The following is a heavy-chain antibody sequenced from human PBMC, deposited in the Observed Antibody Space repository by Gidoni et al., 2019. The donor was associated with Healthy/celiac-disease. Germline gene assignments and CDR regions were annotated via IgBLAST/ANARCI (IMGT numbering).Heavy chain of an antibody. D-gene: IGHD3-3*01. J-gene: IGHJ4*02. V-gene: IGHV4-31*03. CDR3: ARGVPYYDFWSGYYGYYFDY. Sequence: QVQLQESCPGLVKPSQTLSLTCTFSGGSISSCGYYWSWIRQHPGKGLEWIGYIYHSGSTYYNPSLKSRVTISVDTSKNQFSLKLSSVTAADTAVYYCARGVPYYDFWSGYYGYYFDYWGQGTLVTVSS. CDR1: GGSISSCGYY. CDR2: IYHSGST.